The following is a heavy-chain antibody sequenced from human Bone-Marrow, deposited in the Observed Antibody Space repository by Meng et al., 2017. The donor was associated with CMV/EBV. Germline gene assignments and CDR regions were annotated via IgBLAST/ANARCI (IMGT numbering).Heavy chain of an antibody. J-gene: IGHJ4*02. CDR2: INHSGST. V-gene: IGHV4-34*01. D-gene: IGHD3-10*01. CDR1: GGSFSGYY. Sequence: GSLRLSCAVYGGSFSGYYWSWIRQPPGKGLEWIGEINHSGSTNYNPSLKSRVTISVDTSKNQFSLKLSSVTAADTAVYYCARGSIRGYYFDYWGQGTLVTVS. CDR3: ARGSIRGYYFDY.